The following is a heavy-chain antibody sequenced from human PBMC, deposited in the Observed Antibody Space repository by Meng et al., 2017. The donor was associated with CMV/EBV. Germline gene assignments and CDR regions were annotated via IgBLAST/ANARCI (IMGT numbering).Heavy chain of an antibody. J-gene: IGHJ6*02. CDR1: GFTFSSYA. CDR2: ISGSGGST. CDR3: AKAEPDEWELLRGHYYYGMDV. V-gene: IGHV3-23*01. D-gene: IGHD1-26*01. Sequence: GESLKISCAASGFTFSSYAMSCVRQAPGKGLEWVSAISGSGGSTYYADSVKGRFTISRDNSKNTLYLQMNSLRVEDTAVYYCAKAEPDEWELLRGHYYYGMDVWGQGTTVTVSS.